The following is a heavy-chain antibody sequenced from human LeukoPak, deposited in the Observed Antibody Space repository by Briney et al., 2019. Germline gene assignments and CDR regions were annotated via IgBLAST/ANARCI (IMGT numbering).Heavy chain of an antibody. J-gene: IGHJ6*03. CDR3: ARFFRGYYMDV. CDR1: GGSFSGYY. V-gene: IGHV4-34*01. Sequence: SETLSLTCAVYGGSFSGYYWSWIRQPPGKGLEWIGEINHSGSTNYNPSLKSRVTISVDTSKNQFSLKLSSVTAADTAVYYCARFFRGYYMDVWGKGTTVTISS. D-gene: IGHD2/OR15-2a*01. CDR2: INHSGST.